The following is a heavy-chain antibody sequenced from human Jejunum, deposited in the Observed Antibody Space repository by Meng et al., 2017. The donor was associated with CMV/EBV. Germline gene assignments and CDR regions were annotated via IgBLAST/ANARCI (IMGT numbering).Heavy chain of an antibody. CDR1: GYTFTNYG. D-gene: IGHD1-26*01. CDR2: ISAYNGDT. CDR3: ARVEVGITSGDY. J-gene: IGHJ4*02. V-gene: IGHV1-18*01. Sequence: QAQLVKAGGEVKKAGASGKVSCKASGYTFTNYGITWVRQAPGQGLEWMGWISAYNGDTNYAQTLQGRVTMTTDTSTSTAYMELRSLRPDDTAVYYCARVEVGITSGDYWGQGTLVTVSS.